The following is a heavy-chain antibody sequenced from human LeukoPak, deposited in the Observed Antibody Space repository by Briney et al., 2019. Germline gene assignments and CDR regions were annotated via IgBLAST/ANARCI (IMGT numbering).Heavy chain of an antibody. CDR3: ARGAPYCSGGSCYSADYYKYGVDV. V-gene: IGHV1-2*02. Sequence: GASVKVSCKASGYSFTSYGISWVRQAPGQGLEWMGWINPNSGGINYAHRFQGRVTLTGDTSISTAYMELSRLRSDDTAMYFCARGAPYCSGGSCYSADYYKYGVDVWGQGTTVTVSS. CDR2: INPNSGGI. CDR1: GYSFTSYG. J-gene: IGHJ6*02. D-gene: IGHD2-15*01.